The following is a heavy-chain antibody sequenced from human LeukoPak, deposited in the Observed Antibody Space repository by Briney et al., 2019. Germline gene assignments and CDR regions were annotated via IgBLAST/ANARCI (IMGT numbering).Heavy chain of an antibody. CDR1: GFTFSGYA. CDR2: ISGSGVST. D-gene: IGHD6-6*01. Sequence: PGGSLRLSCAASGFTFSGYAMSWVRQAPGKGLEWVSTISGSGVSTYYADSVKGRFTISRDNSKNTLYLQMNSLRAEDTAVYYCAKDLSSIAPRRFDYWGQGTLVTVSS. V-gene: IGHV3-23*01. CDR3: AKDLSSIAPRRFDY. J-gene: IGHJ4*02.